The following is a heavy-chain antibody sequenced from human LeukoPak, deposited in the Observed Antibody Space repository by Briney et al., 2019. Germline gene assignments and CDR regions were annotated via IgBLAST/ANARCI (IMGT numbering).Heavy chain of an antibody. J-gene: IGHJ4*02. D-gene: IGHD3-10*01. CDR3: ARDLVGSSDH. CDR1: GFIFGNNG. CDR2: IERDGSEE. V-gene: IGHV3-7*01. Sequence: PGGSLRLSCVASGFIFGNNGMSWLRQAPEKGLEWVAQIERDGSEEHYVDSVKGRSTISRDNAKNSVFLQMNSLRVEDTAVYYCARDLVGSSDHWGQGTLVTVSS.